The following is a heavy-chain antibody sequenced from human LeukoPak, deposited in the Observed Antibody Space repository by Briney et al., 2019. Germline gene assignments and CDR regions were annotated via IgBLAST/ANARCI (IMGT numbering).Heavy chain of an antibody. Sequence: GGSLRLSCAASAFTSSTYPMSWVRQAPGKGLEWVSAISGVSGSTFYADSVKGRFTISRDNSKNTLYLQMNSLRAEDTAVYYCAKDFIVVVVAATPTSLGMDVWGQGTTVTVSS. CDR3: AKDFIVVVVAATPTSLGMDV. CDR1: AFTSSTYP. D-gene: IGHD2-15*01. CDR2: ISGVSGST. J-gene: IGHJ6*02. V-gene: IGHV3-23*01.